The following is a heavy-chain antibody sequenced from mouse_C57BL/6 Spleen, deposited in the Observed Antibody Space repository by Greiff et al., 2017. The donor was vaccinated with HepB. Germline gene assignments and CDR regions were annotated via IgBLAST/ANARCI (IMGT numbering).Heavy chain of an antibody. CDR3: ARAQGYYGSSPFAY. CDR1: GYTFTSYW. Sequence: QVHVKQPGAELVKPGASVKMSCKASGYTFTSYWITWVKQRPGQGLEWIGEIYPGSGSTNYNEKFKSKATLTVDTSSSTAYMQLSSLTSEDSAVYYCARAQGYYGSSPFAYWGQGTLVTVSA. CDR2: IYPGSGST. J-gene: IGHJ3*01. D-gene: IGHD1-1*01. V-gene: IGHV1-55*01.